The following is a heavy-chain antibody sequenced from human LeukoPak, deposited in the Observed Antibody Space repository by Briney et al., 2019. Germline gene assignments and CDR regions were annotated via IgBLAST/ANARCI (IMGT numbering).Heavy chain of an antibody. Sequence: SETLSLTCTVSGGSISTYYWSWIRQPPGKGLEWIGYIYYNGSANYNPSLKSRVTISIDTSKNQFSLKLSSVTAVDTAVYYCARSFGSGNYFDYWGQGTLVTVSS. J-gene: IGHJ4*02. CDR2: IYYNGSA. CDR1: GGSISTYY. V-gene: IGHV4-59*01. D-gene: IGHD3-10*01. CDR3: ARSFGSGNYFDY.